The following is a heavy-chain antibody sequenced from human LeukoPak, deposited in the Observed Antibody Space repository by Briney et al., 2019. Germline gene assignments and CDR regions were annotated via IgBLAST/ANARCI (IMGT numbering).Heavy chain of an antibody. J-gene: IGHJ6*02. Sequence: SETLSLTCPVSGGSITGYYWSWIRQPPGKGLEWIGYIYYTGSTIYNPSLKSRLTISVATSMNQFALKLNSVTAADSAVYYCAKVVGRYFEYGMDVWGQGNTVTVSS. V-gene: IGHV4-59*12. CDR3: AKVVGRYFEYGMDV. CDR1: GGSITGYY. D-gene: IGHD3-9*01. CDR2: IYYTGST.